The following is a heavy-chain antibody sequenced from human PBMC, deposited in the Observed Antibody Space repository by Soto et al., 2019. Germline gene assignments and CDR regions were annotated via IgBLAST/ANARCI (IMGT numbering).Heavy chain of an antibody. V-gene: IGHV4-31*03. CDR3: ARDQPYYDILTGYYSGWFDP. CDR1: GGSISSGGYY. D-gene: IGHD3-9*01. CDR2: IYYSGST. J-gene: IGHJ5*02. Sequence: PSETLSLTCTVSGGSISSGGYYWSWIRQHPGKGLEWIGYIYYSGSTYYSPSLKSRVTISVDTSKNQFSLKLSSVTAADTAVYYCARDQPYYDILTGYYSGWFDPWGQGTLVTVSS.